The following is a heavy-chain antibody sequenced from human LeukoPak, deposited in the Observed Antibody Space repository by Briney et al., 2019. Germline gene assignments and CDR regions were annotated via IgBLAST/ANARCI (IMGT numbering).Heavy chain of an antibody. J-gene: IGHJ4*02. Sequence: GASVKVSCKASGYTFTNYDINWVRQAPGQGLEWMGWISAYNGNTNYAQKLQGRVTMTTDTSTSTAYMELRSLRSDDTAVYYCARVYSSGWPHFDYWGQGTLVTVSS. CDR3: ARVYSSGWPHFDY. CDR2: ISAYNGNT. V-gene: IGHV1-18*01. CDR1: GYTFTNYD. D-gene: IGHD6-19*01.